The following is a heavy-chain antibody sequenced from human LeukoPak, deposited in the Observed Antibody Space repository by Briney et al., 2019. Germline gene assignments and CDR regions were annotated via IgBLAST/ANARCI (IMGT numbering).Heavy chain of an antibody. D-gene: IGHD3-3*01. J-gene: IGHJ6*03. CDR2: IISHGGST. V-gene: IGHV3-64*02. CDR3: ARITMGATSANFYYYFLDA. Sequence: GGSLRLSGAASGFTFSGYTLHWVRQAPGKGLEYVSAIISHGGSTHYADSVKGRFTVSRDNSKNTLYLQMDSLRAEDMAVYYCARITMGATSANFYYYFLDAWGKGTTVTVSS. CDR1: GFTFSGYT.